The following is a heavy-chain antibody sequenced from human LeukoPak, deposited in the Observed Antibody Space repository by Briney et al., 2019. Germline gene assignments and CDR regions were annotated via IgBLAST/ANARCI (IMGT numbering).Heavy chain of an antibody. D-gene: IGHD3-9*01. V-gene: IGHV4-34*01. Sequence: SETLSLTFAVYGGSFSGYYWTWIRQPPGKGLEWIGEINHSGSTNYNPSLKSRVTISIDTSKNHFSLRLSSVTAADTAVYYCARGPTTHYNFLTGYYYFDYWGQGTLVTVSS. CDR1: GGSFSGYY. CDR3: ARGPTTHYNFLTGYYYFDY. CDR2: INHSGST. J-gene: IGHJ4*02.